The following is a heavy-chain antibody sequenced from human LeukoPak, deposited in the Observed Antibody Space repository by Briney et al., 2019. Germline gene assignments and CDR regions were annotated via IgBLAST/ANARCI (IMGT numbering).Heavy chain of an antibody. CDR1: GGSFSGYY. CDR3: ARGTGMIRGAAGS. CDR2: MYYSGSP. J-gene: IGHJ5*02. Sequence: SETLSLTCAVYGGSFSGYYWSWIRQPPGKGLEWIGYMYYSGSPNYNPSLESRGTISVDTSKNQFSLKLTSVTAADTAVYYCARGTGMIRGAAGSWGQGTLVTVSS. V-gene: IGHV4-59*01. D-gene: IGHD3-10*01.